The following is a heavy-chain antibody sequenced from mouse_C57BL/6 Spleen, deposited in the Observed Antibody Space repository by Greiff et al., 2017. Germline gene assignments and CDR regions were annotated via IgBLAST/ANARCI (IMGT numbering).Heavy chain of an antibody. CDR1: GYTFTSYW. V-gene: IGHV1-55*01. CDR3: ARMDYYGSADYAVDY. CDR2: IYPGSGST. J-gene: IGHJ4*01. D-gene: IGHD1-1*01. Sequence: QVQLQQPGAELVKPGASVTMSCKASGYTFTSYWITWVKQRPGQGLEWIGDIYPGSGSTNYNEKFKGKATLTVDTSSSTAYMQLRSLTSEDSAVFSCARMDYYGSADYAVDYWGQGTSVTVSS.